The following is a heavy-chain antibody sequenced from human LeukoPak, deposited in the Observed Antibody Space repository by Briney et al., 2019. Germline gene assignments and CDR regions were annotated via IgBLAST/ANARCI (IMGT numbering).Heavy chain of an antibody. CDR1: GFTFSSYG. CDR3: ANIVSVVPAAIRSTAIEGY. V-gene: IGHV3-30*02. Sequence: PGGSLRLSCAASGFTFSSYGMHWVRQAPGKGLEWVAFIRYDGSNKYYADSVKGRFTISRDNSKNTLYLQMNSLRAEDTAVYYCANIVSVVPAAIRSTAIEGYWGQGTLVTVSA. J-gene: IGHJ4*02. CDR2: IRYDGSNK. D-gene: IGHD2-2*02.